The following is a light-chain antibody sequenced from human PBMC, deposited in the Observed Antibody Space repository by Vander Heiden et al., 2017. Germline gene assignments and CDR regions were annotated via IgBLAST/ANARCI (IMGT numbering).Light chain of an antibody. CDR1: QGISSA. CDR2: DAS. CDR3: QQLNSYPV. Sequence: AIQLTQSPSSLSASVGDRVTITCRASQGISSALAWYQQKPGKAPKLLIYDASSLESGVPSRFSGSGSGTDFTLTISSLQPEDFATYYCQQLNSYPVFGGGTKVEIK. J-gene: IGKJ4*01. V-gene: IGKV1-13*02.